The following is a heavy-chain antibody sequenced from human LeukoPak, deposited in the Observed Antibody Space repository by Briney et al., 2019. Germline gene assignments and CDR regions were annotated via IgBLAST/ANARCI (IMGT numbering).Heavy chain of an antibody. CDR2: ISAYNGNT. D-gene: IGHD4-17*01. V-gene: IGHV1-18*01. CDR3: ARDLATVRRVYDYYMDV. CDR1: GYTFNSHG. J-gene: IGHJ6*03. Sequence: ASVKVSCKASGYTFNSHGISWVRQAPGQGLEWMGWISAYNGNTNYAQKLQGRVTMTTDTSTSTAYMELRSLRSDDTAVYYCARDLATVRRVYDYYMDVWGKGTTVTVSS.